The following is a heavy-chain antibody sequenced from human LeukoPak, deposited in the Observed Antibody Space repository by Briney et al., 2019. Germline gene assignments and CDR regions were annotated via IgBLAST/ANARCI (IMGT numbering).Heavy chain of an antibody. J-gene: IGHJ4*02. Sequence: GGSLRLSCAASGFTFSSYEMNWVRQAPGKGLEWISYISSSGSTKYYADSVKGRFTISRDNAKNSLYLQMNSPRAEDTAVYYCARDRRDFLTGFYDYWGRGTLVTVSS. CDR3: ARDRRDFLTGFYDY. V-gene: IGHV3-48*03. D-gene: IGHD3-9*01. CDR1: GFTFSSYE. CDR2: ISSSGSTK.